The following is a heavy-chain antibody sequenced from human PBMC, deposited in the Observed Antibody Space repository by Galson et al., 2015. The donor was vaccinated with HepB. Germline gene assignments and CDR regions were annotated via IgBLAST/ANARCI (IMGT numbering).Heavy chain of an antibody. CDR1: GFSFSSYA. V-gene: IGHV3-23*01. CDR2: ISGNGGDT. J-gene: IGHJ6*02. CDR3: AKGDVWGPAAINYGLHV. Sequence: SLRLSCAASGFSFSSYAMTWVRQAPGTGLEWVSSISGNGGDTTYGDSVKGRFTIFRDKAKSTLYLQMNSLRAEDTAVYYCAKGDVWGPAAINYGLHVWGQGTTVTVSS. D-gene: IGHD2-2*02.